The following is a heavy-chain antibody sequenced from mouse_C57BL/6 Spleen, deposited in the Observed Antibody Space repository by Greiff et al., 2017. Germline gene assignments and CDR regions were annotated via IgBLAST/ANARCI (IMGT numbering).Heavy chain of an antibody. V-gene: IGHV1-26*01. CDR1: GYTFTDYY. CDR3: AREDGYEDY. D-gene: IGHD2-2*01. CDR2: INPNNGGT. Sequence: EVQLQQSGPELVKPGASVKISCKASGYTFTDYYMNWVKQSHGKSLEWIGDINPNNGGTSYNQKFKGKATLTVDKSSSTAYMELRSLTSEDSAVYYCAREDGYEDYWGQGTTLTVSS. J-gene: IGHJ2*01.